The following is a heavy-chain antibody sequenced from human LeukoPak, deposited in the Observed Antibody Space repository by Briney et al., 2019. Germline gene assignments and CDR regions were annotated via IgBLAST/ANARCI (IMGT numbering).Heavy chain of an antibody. J-gene: IGHJ6*02. CDR1: GYTFTSYY. D-gene: IGHD3-3*01. CDR2: INPSGGST. V-gene: IGHV1-46*01. CDR3: ASSPNDFWSGYLYYYYGMDV. Sequence: ASVKVSCKASGYTFTSYYMHWVRQAPGQGLEWMGIINPSGGSTSYAQKFQGRVTMTRDTSTSTVYMELGSLRSEDTAVYYCASSPNDFWSGYLYYYYGMDVWGQGTTVTVSS.